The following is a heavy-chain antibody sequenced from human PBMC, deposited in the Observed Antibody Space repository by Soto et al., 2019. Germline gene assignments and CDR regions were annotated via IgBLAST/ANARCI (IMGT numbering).Heavy chain of an antibody. V-gene: IGHV3-74*03. CDR1: GFTFSGHW. D-gene: IGHD2-2*01. CDR3: AREAGYCSRTSCYRRALDT. Sequence: EVQLVESGGDLVQPGGSLRLSCAASGFTFSGHWMHWVRQVPGKGLEWVSRINTDGGSSAYADSVKGRFTISRDNAKNTLNRQMKGLRAEDTAVYYCAREAGYCSRTSCYRRALDTWGQGTTVTVSS. CDR2: INTDGGSS. J-gene: IGHJ3*02.